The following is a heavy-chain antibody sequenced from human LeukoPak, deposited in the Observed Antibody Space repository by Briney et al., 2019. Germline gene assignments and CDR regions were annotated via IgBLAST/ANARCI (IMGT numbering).Heavy chain of an antibody. CDR1: GGSFSGYY. J-gene: IGHJ4*02. Sequence: SETLSLTCAVHGGSFSGYYWTWIRQPPGKGLEWIGEINLSGGTKYNPSLKSRVTIPAETSNNQFFLKLNSVTGADTAVYYCVRGVSGWYGFDYWGQGTLVAVSS. CDR2: INLSGGT. D-gene: IGHD6-19*01. CDR3: VRGVSGWYGFDY. V-gene: IGHV4-34*01.